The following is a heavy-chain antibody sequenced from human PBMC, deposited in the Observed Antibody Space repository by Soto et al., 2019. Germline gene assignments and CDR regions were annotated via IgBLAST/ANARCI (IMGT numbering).Heavy chain of an antibody. CDR2: ISYDGSNK. V-gene: IGHV3-30*18. CDR1: GFTFSSYG. Sequence: QVQLVESGGGVVQPGRSLRLSCAASGFTFSSYGMHWVRQAPGKGLEWVAVISYDGSNKYYADYVKGRFTMSRDNSKNTMYLQMNSLRSEDTAVYYCAKGRLRLGELSSNLRVGGMDVWGQGTTVTVSS. J-gene: IGHJ6*02. D-gene: IGHD3-16*02. CDR3: AKGRLRLGELSSNLRVGGMDV.